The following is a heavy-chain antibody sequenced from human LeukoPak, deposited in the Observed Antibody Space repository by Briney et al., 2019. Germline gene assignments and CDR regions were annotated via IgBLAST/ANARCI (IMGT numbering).Heavy chain of an antibody. CDR2: IKQDGSEK. J-gene: IGHJ4*02. V-gene: IGHV3-7*01. CDR3: SRGAWFYIN. D-gene: IGHD3-10*01. CDR1: GFTFSTYW. Sequence: GGSLRLSCAPSGFTFSTYWMSWVRQAPGKGLEWLANIKQDGSEKNYVDSVRGRFTISRDNAKNSLYLQMNSLIAEHTAVYYLSRGAWFYINSGQPTLV.